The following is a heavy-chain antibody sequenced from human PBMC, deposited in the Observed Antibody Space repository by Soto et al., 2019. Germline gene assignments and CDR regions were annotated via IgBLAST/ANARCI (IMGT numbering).Heavy chain of an antibody. CDR3: GRDGASGSHIGY. J-gene: IGHJ4*02. CDR1: GGTFSSYA. Sequence: QVQLVQSGAEVKKPGSSVKVSCKASGGTFSSYAISWVRQAPGQGLEWMGGIIPIFGTANYAQKFQGRVTVTGDGSTSTAYLELCSLRSVDSAVFCCGRDGASGSHIGYWGQGTLVTVSS. CDR2: IIPIFGTA. V-gene: IGHV1-69*01. D-gene: IGHD3-22*01.